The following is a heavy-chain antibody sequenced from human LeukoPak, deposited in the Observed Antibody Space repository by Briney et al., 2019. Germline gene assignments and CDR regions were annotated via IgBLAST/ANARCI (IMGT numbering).Heavy chain of an antibody. V-gene: IGHV3-7*01. CDR2: IKQDGSEK. CDR3: ASDALYYYDSSGYHDAFDI. J-gene: IGHJ3*02. D-gene: IGHD3-22*01. Sequence: GGSLRLSCAASGFTFSSYWMSWVRQAPGKGLEWVANIKQDGSEKYYVDSVKGRFTISRDNAKNSLYLQMNSLRAEDTAVYYCASDALYYYDSSGYHDAFDIWGQGTMVTVSS. CDR1: GFTFSSYW.